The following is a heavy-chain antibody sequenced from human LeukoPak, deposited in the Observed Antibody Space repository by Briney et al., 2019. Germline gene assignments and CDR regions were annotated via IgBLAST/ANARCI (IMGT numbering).Heavy chain of an antibody. Sequence: GGSLRLSCAASGFTVSNNYMTWVRQAPGKGLEWVSVIYGTGSTSYADSVKGRFTTSRDNSKNTLYLQMNNLRVDDTAVYYCARDKGSSWSDAFDVWGQGTTVTVSS. D-gene: IGHD6-13*01. J-gene: IGHJ3*01. CDR2: IYGTGST. CDR1: GFTVSNNY. CDR3: ARDKGSSWSDAFDV. V-gene: IGHV3-53*01.